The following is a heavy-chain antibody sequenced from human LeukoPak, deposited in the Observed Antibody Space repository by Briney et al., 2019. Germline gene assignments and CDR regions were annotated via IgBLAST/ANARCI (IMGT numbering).Heavy chain of an antibody. CDR2: IYHSGIT. J-gene: IGHJ3*02. CDR1: GGSISSSNW. Sequence: PSETLSLTCTVSGGSISSSNWWSWVRQASGKGLEWIGEIYHSGITNYNPSLKSRVTISVDKSKNQFSLKLSSVTAADTAVYYCVRYCGGDCYSAFDIWGQGTIVTVSS. V-gene: IGHV4-4*02. D-gene: IGHD2-21*02. CDR3: VRYCGGDCYSAFDI.